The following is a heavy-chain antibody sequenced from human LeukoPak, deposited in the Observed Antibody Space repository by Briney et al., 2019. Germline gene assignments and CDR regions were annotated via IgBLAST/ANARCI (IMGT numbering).Heavy chain of an antibody. J-gene: IGHJ3*02. Sequence: PGGSLRLSCAASGFTFSSYAMSWVRQAPGKGLEWVSAISGSGGSTYYADSVKGRFTISRDNSKNTLYLQMNSLRAEDTAVYYCAKTHIVVVPAAPTTDAFDIWGQGTMVTVSS. V-gene: IGHV3-23*01. CDR3: AKTHIVVVPAAPTTDAFDI. D-gene: IGHD2-2*01. CDR1: GFTFSSYA. CDR2: ISGSGGST.